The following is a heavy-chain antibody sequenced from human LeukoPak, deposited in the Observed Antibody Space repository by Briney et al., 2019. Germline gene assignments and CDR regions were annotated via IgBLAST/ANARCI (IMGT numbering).Heavy chain of an antibody. CDR2: ISYDGSNK. CDR3: ARDPTDYYDSSGYYSPPFDY. J-gene: IGHJ4*02. D-gene: IGHD3-22*01. CDR1: GFTFSSYA. Sequence: GGSLRLSCAASGFTFSSYAMHWVRQAPGKGLEWVAVISYDGSNKYYADSVKGRFTISRDNSKNTLYLQMNSLRAEDTAVYYCARDPTDYYDSSGYYSPPFDYWGQGTLVTVSS. V-gene: IGHV3-30-3*01.